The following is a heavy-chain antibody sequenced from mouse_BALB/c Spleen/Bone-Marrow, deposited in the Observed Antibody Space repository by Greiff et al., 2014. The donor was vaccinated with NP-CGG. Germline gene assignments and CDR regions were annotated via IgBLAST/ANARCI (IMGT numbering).Heavy chain of an antibody. J-gene: IGHJ2*01. Sequence: VMLVESGPGLVAPSQSLSNTCTVSGFSLTSYGVHWVRQPPGKGLEWLGVIWAGGSTNYNSTLMSRLTISKDNSKSQVFLKMNSLQTDDTAMYYCARYYYGFLDYWGQGTTLTVSS. D-gene: IGHD1-2*01. CDR1: GFSLTSYG. V-gene: IGHV2-9*02. CDR2: IWAGGST. CDR3: ARYYYGFLDY.